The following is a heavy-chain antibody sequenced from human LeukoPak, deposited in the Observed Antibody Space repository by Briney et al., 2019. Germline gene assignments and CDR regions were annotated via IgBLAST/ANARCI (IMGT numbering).Heavy chain of an antibody. D-gene: IGHD3-22*01. V-gene: IGHV3-74*01. J-gene: IGHJ4*02. CDR1: GFTFSSYW. Sequence: GGSLRLSCAASGFTFSSYWMHWVRQAPGKGLVWVSRINSDGSSTSYADSVKGRFTISRDNAKNTPYLQMNSLRAEDTAVYYCARDYYDSSGYFTPQLDYWGQGTLVTVSS. CDR2: INSDGSST. CDR3: ARDYYDSSGYFTPQLDY.